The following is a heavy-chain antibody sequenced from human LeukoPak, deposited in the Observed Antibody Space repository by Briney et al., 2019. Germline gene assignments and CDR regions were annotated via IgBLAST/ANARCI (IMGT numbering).Heavy chain of an antibody. Sequence: SVKVSCKASGGSFSSYSRSWVRLAPGQGLEWMGGIMPLFNTANYAHQFQGRVTITTDEDTSTAYMELSSLRFEDTATYDCARVDRYHYYLDVWGKGTTVTVSS. J-gene: IGHJ6*03. CDR2: IMPLFNTA. CDR3: ARVDRYHYYLDV. CDR1: GGSFSSYS. V-gene: IGHV1-69*05.